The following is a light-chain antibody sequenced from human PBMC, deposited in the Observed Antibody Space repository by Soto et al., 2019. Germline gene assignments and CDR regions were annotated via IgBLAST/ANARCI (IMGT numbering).Light chain of an antibody. CDR3: CSYTSISTSAV. Sequence: QSVLTQPPSASGTPGQTVTISCTGTSSDIGDYTHVSWYQQHPGKAPKLIIYEVSDRPSGVSNRFSGSKSGNTASLTISGLQTEDEADYYCCSYTSISTSAVFGGGTKVTVL. V-gene: IGLV2-14*01. CDR2: EVS. CDR1: SSDIGDYTH. J-gene: IGLJ2*01.